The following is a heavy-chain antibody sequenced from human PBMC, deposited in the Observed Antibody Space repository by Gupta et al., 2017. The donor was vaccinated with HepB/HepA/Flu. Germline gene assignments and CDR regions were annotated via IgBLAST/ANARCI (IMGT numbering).Heavy chain of an antibody. CDR3: AKPLSITDIVLQGTFDY. J-gene: IGHJ4*02. Sequence: EVQLLESGGGLVQPGGSMRLSCAASGFTFSHFAMHWFLQAPGKGLQCVSIISSSSGSTEYRDSVKGRFSVSRDNSKNTMYLQMISLRAEDTAVYYCAKPLSITDIVLQGTFDYWGQGTLVTVSS. V-gene: IGHV3-23*01. D-gene: IGHD5-12*01. CDR1: GFTFSHFA. CDR2: ISSSSGST.